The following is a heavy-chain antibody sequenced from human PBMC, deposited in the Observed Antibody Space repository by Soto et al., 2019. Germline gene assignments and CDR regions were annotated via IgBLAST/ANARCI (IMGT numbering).Heavy chain of an antibody. CDR2: INPNSGGT. J-gene: IGHJ4*02. CDR1: GYTFTGYY. Sequence: ASVKVSCKASGYTFTGYYMPWVRQAPGQGLEWMGWINPNSGGTNYAQKFQGWVTMTRDTSISTAYMELSRLRSDDTAVYYCARDPMGIAVAGTLYYFDYWGQGTLVTVSS. CDR3: ARDPMGIAVAGTLYYFDY. D-gene: IGHD6-19*01. V-gene: IGHV1-2*04.